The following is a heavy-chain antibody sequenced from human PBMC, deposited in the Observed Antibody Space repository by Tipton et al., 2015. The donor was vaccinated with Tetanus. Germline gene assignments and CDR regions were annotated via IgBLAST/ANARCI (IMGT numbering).Heavy chain of an antibody. CDR2: IYYNTERT. D-gene: IGHD3-9*01. CDR1: GASINAGGYL. V-gene: IGHV4-31*03. Sequence: TLSLTCNVSGASINAGGYLWTWVRHHPGRGLEWIGNIYYNTERTSQIPSLDTRVRISVDTSKNQFSLRLTSMTVADTAVYYCARANYEIPKKGPFDAWGQGALVIVSS. J-gene: IGHJ4*02. CDR3: ARANYEIPKKGPFDA.